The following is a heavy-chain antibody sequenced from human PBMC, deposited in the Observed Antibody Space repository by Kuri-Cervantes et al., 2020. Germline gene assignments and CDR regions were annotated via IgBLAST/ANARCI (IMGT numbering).Heavy chain of an antibody. CDR1: GFTFSSYS. V-gene: IGHV3-21*01. D-gene: IGHD5-18*01. J-gene: IGHJ4*02. CDR2: ISSSSSYI. CDR3: ARGAAMGKPFDY. Sequence: GESLKISCAASGFTFSSYSMNWVRQAPGKGLEWVSSISSSSSYIYYADSVKGRFTISRDSAKNSLYLQMNSLRAEDTAVYYCARGAAMGKPFDYWGQGTLVTVSS.